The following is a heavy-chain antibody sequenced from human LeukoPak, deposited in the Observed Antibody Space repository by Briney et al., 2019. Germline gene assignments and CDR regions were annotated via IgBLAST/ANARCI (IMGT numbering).Heavy chain of an antibody. D-gene: IGHD3-22*01. CDR1: GFTLSNAW. J-gene: IGHJ4*02. V-gene: IGHV3-15*01. Sequence: PGGSLTLSRPASGFTLSNAWMSWVRQPPGKGLEWVGRIKSKTDGGTTDYAAPVKRRFTISRDDSKNTQYMPVNSLKTDDTAVDYCTTDHDYYDSSGYQRDYWGQGTLVTVSS. CDR3: TTDHDYYDSSGYQRDY. CDR2: IKSKTDGGTT.